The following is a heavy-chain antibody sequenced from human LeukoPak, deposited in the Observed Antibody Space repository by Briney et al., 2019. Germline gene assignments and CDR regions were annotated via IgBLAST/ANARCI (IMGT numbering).Heavy chain of an antibody. CDR3: ASLWSGYYR. D-gene: IGHD3-3*01. J-gene: IGHJ4*02. Sequence: SETLSLTCTVSGGSIRSSYYYWGWIRQPPGKGLEWIGSIYDSGSTYYNPSLKSRVTISVDTSKNQFSLKLSSVTAADTAVYYCASLWSGYYRWGQGTLVTVSS. V-gene: IGHV4-39*07. CDR1: GGSIRSSYYY. CDR2: IYDSGST.